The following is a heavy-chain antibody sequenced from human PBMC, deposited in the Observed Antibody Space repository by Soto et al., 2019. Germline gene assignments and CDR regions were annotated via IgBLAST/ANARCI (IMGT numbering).Heavy chain of an antibody. Sequence: GGSLRLSCAASGFTFSYYAMHGVREAPGKGLHWVAGISYDGSKTYSADSVKGRFTISRDNSENTLFLEMNSLRAEDSAVYYCARVPYSYDSTGNRHPVDLCGQGTLVTVSS. J-gene: IGHJ5*02. D-gene: IGHD3-22*01. CDR2: ISYDGSKT. CDR3: ARVPYSYDSTGNRHPVDL. V-gene: IGHV3-30-3*01. CDR1: GFTFSYYA.